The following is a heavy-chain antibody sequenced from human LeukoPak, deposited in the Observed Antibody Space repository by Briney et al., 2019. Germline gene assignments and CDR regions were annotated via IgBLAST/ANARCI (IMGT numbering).Heavy chain of an antibody. V-gene: IGHV3-30*04. CDR2: ISYDGSNK. Sequence: GGSLRLSCAASGFTFSSYAMHRVRQAPGKGLEWVAVISYDGSNKYYADSVKGRFTISRDNSKNTLYLQMNSLRAEDTAVYYCAREGIAARPKIYYYYYMDVWGKGTTVTVSS. CDR1: GFTFSSYA. CDR3: AREGIAARPKIYYYYYMDV. J-gene: IGHJ6*03. D-gene: IGHD6-6*01.